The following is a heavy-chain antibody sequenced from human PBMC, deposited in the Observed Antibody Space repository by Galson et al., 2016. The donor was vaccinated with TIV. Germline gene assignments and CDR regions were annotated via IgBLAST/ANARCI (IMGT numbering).Heavy chain of an antibody. J-gene: IGHJ4*03. D-gene: IGHD4-23*01. CDR1: GFTFNNYA. CDR2: ISGSGGIT. CDR3: AKRRNYGGDALES. V-gene: IGHV3-23*01. Sequence: SLRLSCAASGFTFNNYAMHWVRQAPGKGLEWVSGISGSGGITYIAESVKGRFAISRGNSRDTLYPQLNSLRAEDTAVYYCAKRRNYGGDALESWGQGTMVTVSS.